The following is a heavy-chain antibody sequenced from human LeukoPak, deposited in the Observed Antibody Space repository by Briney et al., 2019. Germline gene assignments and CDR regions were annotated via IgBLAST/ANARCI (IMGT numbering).Heavy chain of an antibody. CDR1: GYTFTVYY. CDR3: ARGPLSGPDAFDI. J-gene: IGHJ3*02. CDR2: INPNSGGT. D-gene: IGHD2-15*01. Sequence: ASVKVSCKASGYTFTVYYMHWVRQAPGQGLEWMGWINPNSGGTNYAQKFQGRVTMTRDTSISTAYMELSRLRSDDTAVYYCARGPLSGPDAFDIWGQGTMVTVSS. V-gene: IGHV1-2*02.